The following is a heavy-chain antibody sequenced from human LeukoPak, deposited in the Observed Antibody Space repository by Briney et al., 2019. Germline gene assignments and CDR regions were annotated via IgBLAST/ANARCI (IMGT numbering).Heavy chain of an antibody. CDR3: AKGGMSVTGGIDI. J-gene: IGHJ3*02. Sequence: GGSLRLSCAASGFTFSDYDMSWIRQAPGKGLEWVSAISGSGGSTYYADSVKGRFTISRDNSKNTSYLQMKSLRAEDTAVYYCAKGGMSVTGGIDIWGQGTMVTVSS. CDR2: ISGSGGST. CDR1: GFTFSDYD. V-gene: IGHV3-23*01. D-gene: IGHD2-8*02.